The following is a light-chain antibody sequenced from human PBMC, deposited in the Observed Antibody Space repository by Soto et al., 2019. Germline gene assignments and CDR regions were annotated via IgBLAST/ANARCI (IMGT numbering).Light chain of an antibody. Sequence: DIVLTQSPATLSLSPGERATLSCRASQSVRGYLAWYQHKPGQAPRLLIYDASNRPTGISARFSGSGSGTDFTLTISSLEPEDFAVYDCQQRSNWPVTFGQGTKLEIK. CDR2: DAS. J-gene: IGKJ2*01. CDR1: QSVRGY. CDR3: QQRSNWPVT. V-gene: IGKV3-11*01.